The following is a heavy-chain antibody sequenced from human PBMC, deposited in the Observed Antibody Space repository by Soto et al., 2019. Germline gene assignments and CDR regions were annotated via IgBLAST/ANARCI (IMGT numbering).Heavy chain of an antibody. J-gene: IGHJ4*02. CDR3: ARAHLQGFIVLAVVGHFDY. D-gene: IGHD2-15*01. CDR1: GGSFSGYS. CDR2: INQSGNA. Sequence: SSETLSLTCTVYGGSFSGYSWSRIRQPPGKGLEWIGEINQSGNANYNPSLKSRVTISVDTSKNLFSLKLSSVTAADTAVYYCARAHLQGFIVLAVVGHFDYWGQGALVTVSS. V-gene: IGHV4-34*01.